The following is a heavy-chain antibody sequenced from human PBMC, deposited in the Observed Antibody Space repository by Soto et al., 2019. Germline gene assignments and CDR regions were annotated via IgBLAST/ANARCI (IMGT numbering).Heavy chain of an antibody. CDR2: IYDSGRT. CDR1: GGSISYYY. Sequence: SETLSLTCTVSGGSISYYYWSWIRQPPGRGLEWIGYIYDSGRTSYNPSLKSRVAISVDTSKNQFSLKLSSVTAADTAVYYCVRDQGLYYSSGSDYSYYGMDVWGQGTAVS. V-gene: IGHV4-59*01. J-gene: IGHJ6*01. CDR3: VRDQGLYYSSGSDYSYYGMDV. D-gene: IGHD3-10*01.